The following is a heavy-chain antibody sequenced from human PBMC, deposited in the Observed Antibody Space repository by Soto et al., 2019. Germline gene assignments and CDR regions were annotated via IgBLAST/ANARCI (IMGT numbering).Heavy chain of an antibody. CDR1: GGSISSYY. Sequence: SSETLSLSCTVSGGSISSYYWSWIRQPPGKGLEWVGYIYYSGSTNYNPSLKSRVTISVDTSKNQFSLKLSSVTAADTAVYYCARFYSSPWYEDYWGQGTLVTVSS. CDR3: ARFYSSPWYEDY. D-gene: IGHD6-13*01. J-gene: IGHJ4*02. V-gene: IGHV4-59*01. CDR2: IYYSGST.